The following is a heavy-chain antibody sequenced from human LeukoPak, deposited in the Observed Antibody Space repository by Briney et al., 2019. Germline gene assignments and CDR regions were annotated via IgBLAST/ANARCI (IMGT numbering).Heavy chain of an antibody. Sequence: GGSLRLSCAASGFTFTTYWMHWVRQAPGKGLVWVSRINSDGSSTSYADSVRGRFTISRDNAKNTLYLQMNSLRAEDTAVYYCARSGLWFGTGTDYWGQGTLVTVSS. D-gene: IGHD3-10*01. V-gene: IGHV3-74*01. CDR2: INSDGSST. CDR1: GFTFTTYW. CDR3: ARSGLWFGTGTDY. J-gene: IGHJ4*02.